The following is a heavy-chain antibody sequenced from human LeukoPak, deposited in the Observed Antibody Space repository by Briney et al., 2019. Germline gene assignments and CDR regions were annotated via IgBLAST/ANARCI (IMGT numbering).Heavy chain of an antibody. V-gene: IGHV1-2*02. CDR3: ARDTYSSSSAYYYYYYMDV. Sequence: ASVKVSCKASGYTFTGYYMHWVRQAPGQGLEWMGWINPNSGGTNYAQKFQGRVTMTRDTSISTAYMELSRLRSDDTAVYYCARDTYSSSSAYYYYYYMDVWGKGTTVTVSS. J-gene: IGHJ6*03. CDR2: INPNSGGT. D-gene: IGHD6-6*01. CDR1: GYTFTGYY.